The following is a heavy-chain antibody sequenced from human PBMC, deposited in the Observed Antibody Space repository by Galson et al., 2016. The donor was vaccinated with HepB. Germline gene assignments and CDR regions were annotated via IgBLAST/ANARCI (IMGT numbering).Heavy chain of an antibody. CDR1: GIVVSSTH. V-gene: IGHV3-66*02. CDR3: ARTDDYSTTRGFFDY. Sequence: SLRLSCAASGIVVSSTHFSWVRQTPGKGLEWVSDIYRGGETYHADSVKGRFTISRDNSKNTLYLQMNSLRVEDTDVYYRARTDDYSTTRGFFDYWGQGTLVTVSS. D-gene: IGHD4-11*01. CDR2: IYRGGET. J-gene: IGHJ4*02.